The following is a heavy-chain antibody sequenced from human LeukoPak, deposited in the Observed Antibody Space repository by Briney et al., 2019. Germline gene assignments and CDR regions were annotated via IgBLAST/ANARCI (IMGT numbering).Heavy chain of an antibody. Sequence: ASVKVFCKASGYTFTGYYIHWVRQAPGQGLEWMGWISPNSGGTKYAQNFQGRVTMTRDTSISTAYMELNRLRSDDTAVYYCARGDCSTISCPFDPWGQGTLVTVSS. D-gene: IGHD2-2*01. CDR1: GYTFTGYY. V-gene: IGHV1-2*02. CDR2: ISPNSGGT. CDR3: ARGDCSTISCPFDP. J-gene: IGHJ5*02.